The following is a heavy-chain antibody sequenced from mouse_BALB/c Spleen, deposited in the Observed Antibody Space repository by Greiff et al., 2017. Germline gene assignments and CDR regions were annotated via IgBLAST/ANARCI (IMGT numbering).Heavy chain of an antibody. CDR1: GFTFSDYY. CDR3: ARASYYRYDYAMDY. CDR2: ISDGGSYT. J-gene: IGHJ4*01. D-gene: IGHD2-14*01. V-gene: IGHV5-4*02. Sequence: EVQLVESGGGLVKPGGSLKLSCAASGFTFSDYYMYWVRPTPEKRLEWVATISDGGSYTYYPDSVKGRFTISRDNAKNNLYLQMSSLKSEDTAMYYCARASYYRYDYAMDYWGQGTSVTVSS.